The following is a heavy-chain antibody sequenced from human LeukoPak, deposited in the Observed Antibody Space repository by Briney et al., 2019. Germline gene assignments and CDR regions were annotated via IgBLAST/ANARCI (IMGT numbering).Heavy chain of an antibody. CDR1: GGSFSGYY. D-gene: IGHD3-22*01. Sequence: KSSETLSLTCAVYGGSFSGYYWSWIRQPPGKGLEWIGEINHSGSTNYNPSLKSRVTISVDTSKNQFSLKLSSVTAADTAVYYCARDISGYSYWYFDLWGRGTLVTVSS. CDR3: ARDISGYSYWYFDL. J-gene: IGHJ2*01. CDR2: INHSGST. V-gene: IGHV4-34*01.